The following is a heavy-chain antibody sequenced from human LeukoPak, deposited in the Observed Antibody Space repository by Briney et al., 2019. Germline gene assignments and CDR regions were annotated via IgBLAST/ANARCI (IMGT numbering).Heavy chain of an antibody. CDR1: GFTFSSYG. CDR3: AKDGGCSSTSCSYFFDY. V-gene: IGHV3-30*18. CDR2: ISYDGSNK. D-gene: IGHD2-2*01. J-gene: IGHJ4*02. Sequence: PGGSLRLSCAASGFTFSSYGMHWVRQAPGKGLEWVAVISYDGSNKYYADSVKGRFTISRDNSENTLYLQMNSLRAEDTAVYYCAKDGGCSSTSCSYFFDYWGQGTLVTVSS.